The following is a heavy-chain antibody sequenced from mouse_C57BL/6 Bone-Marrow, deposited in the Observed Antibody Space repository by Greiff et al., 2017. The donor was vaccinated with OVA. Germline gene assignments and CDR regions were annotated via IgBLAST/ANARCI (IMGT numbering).Heavy chain of an antibody. CDR1: GYTFTSYW. CDR3: ARDYGSSLDY. Sequence: QVQLKQPGAELVKPGASVKLSCKASGYTFTSYWMHWVKQRPGQGLEWIGMIHPNSGSTNYNEKFKSKATLTVDKSSSTSYMQLISRISDDSAVYCCARDYGSSLDYWGQGTTLTVSS. V-gene: IGHV1-64*01. D-gene: IGHD1-1*01. J-gene: IGHJ2*01. CDR2: IHPNSGST.